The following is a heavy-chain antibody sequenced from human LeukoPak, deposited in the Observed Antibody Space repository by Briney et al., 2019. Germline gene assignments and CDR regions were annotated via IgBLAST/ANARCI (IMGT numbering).Heavy chain of an antibody. V-gene: IGHV1-46*01. D-gene: IGHD6-13*01. CDR1: GYTFTSYY. CDR2: INPSGGST. J-gene: IGHJ4*02. CDR3: ARGYSSNWYTY. Sequence: RWASVKVSCKAFGYTFTSYYIHWVRQAPGQGLEWMGIINPSGGSTSYAQKFQGRVTMTRDTSTSTVYIELSSLRSEDTAVYYCARGYSSNWYTYWGQGTLVTVSS.